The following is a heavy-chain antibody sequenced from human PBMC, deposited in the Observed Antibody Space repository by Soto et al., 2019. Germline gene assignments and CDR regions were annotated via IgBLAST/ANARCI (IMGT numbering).Heavy chain of an antibody. J-gene: IGHJ4*02. D-gene: IGHD2-15*01. Sequence: QITLKESGPTLVKPTQTLTLTCTFSGFSLSTSGVGVGWIRQPPGKAPEWLALIYWDDDKRYSPSLKSRLTITKGTSKNQVVLTMTNMDPVDTATYYCAHRPSYCSGGSCYSGFDYWGQGTLVTVSS. CDR3: AHRPSYCSGGSCYSGFDY. CDR1: GFSLSTSGVG. CDR2: IYWDDDK. V-gene: IGHV2-5*02.